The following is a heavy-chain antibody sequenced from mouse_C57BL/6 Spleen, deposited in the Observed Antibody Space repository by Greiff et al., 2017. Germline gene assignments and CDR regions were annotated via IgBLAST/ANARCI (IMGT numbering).Heavy chain of an antibody. Sequence: VQLQQPGAELVKPGASVKMSCKASGYTFTSYWITWVKQRPGQGLEWIGDIYPGSGSTNYNEKFKSKATLTVDTSSSTAYMQLSSLTSEDSAVYYCARTLSYDGYYEDYWGQGTTLTVSS. CDR3: ARTLSYDGYYEDY. D-gene: IGHD2-3*01. CDR1: GYTFTSYW. CDR2: IYPGSGST. V-gene: IGHV1-55*01. J-gene: IGHJ2*01.